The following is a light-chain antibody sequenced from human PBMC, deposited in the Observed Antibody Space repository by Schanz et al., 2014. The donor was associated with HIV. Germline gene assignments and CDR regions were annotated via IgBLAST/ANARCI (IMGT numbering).Light chain of an antibody. CDR1: QSVSGNF. CDR2: GAS. CDR3: QQRSNWPLT. J-gene: IGKJ4*01. V-gene: IGKV3D-20*02. Sequence: EIVMTQTPATLSVSPGERATLSCGASQSVSGNFLAWYQQKAGQAPRLLIYGASTRATGIPARFSGSGSGTDFTLTISSLEPEDFAVYYCQQRSNWPLTFGGGTKVEIK.